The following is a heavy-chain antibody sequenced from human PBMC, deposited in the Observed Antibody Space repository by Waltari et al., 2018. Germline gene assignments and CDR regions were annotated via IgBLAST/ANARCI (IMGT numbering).Heavy chain of an antibody. J-gene: IGHJ3*02. D-gene: IGHD6-13*01. CDR3: ATAAAGDAFDI. Sequence: QVQLQQWGAGLLKPSETLSLTCAVYGGSFSGYYWSWIRQPPGKGLEWIGEINHSGSTNYNPSRKSRVTISVDTSKNQFSLKLSSVTAADTAVYYCATAAAGDAFDIWGQGTMVTVSS. CDR2: INHSGST. V-gene: IGHV4-34*01. CDR1: GGSFSGYY.